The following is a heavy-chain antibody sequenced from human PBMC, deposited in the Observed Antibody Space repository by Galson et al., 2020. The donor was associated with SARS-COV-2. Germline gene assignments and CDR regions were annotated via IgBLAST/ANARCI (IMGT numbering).Heavy chain of an antibody. Sequence: ASVKVSCKVSGYTLTELSMHWVRQAPGKGLEWMGGFDPEDGETIYAQKFQGRVTMTEDTSTDTAYVELSSLRSEDTAVYYCAPADRRYSGDDYVGCFQHWGQCTLVTVSS. CDR3: APADRRYSGDDYVGCFQH. V-gene: IGHV1-24*01. J-gene: IGHJ1*01. CDR1: GYTLTELS. D-gene: IGHD5-12*01. CDR2: FDPEDGET.